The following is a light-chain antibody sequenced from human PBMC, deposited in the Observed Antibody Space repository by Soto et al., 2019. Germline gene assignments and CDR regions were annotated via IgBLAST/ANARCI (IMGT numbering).Light chain of an antibody. Sequence: ETVMTQSPASLSMSPGEGVTLSCRASQSVRSNLAWYQQRPGQAPRLLIYGASTRAADIPARSSSSGSGAEFTLTISSLQSEDFAFYYCQQYNNWPLTFGGGTKV. J-gene: IGKJ4*01. V-gene: IGKV3-15*01. CDR1: QSVRSN. CDR2: GAS. CDR3: QQYNNWPLT.